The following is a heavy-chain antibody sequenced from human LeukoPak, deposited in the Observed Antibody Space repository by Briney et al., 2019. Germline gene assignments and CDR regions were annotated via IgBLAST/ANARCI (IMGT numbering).Heavy chain of an antibody. J-gene: IGHJ4*02. CDR3: VRGAMVSKPGDF. CDR2: VYSTGNV. V-gene: IGHV4-39*02. D-gene: IGHD2-8*01. Sequence: SETLSLTCSVPGVSVNSRTFFWNWVRQPPGKGLEWIGSVYSTGNVYQSPSLQSRVAISVDASNNSFSLTLQSVTAADTGVYFCVRGAMVSKPGDFWGPGTLVIVSS. CDR1: GVSVNSRTFF.